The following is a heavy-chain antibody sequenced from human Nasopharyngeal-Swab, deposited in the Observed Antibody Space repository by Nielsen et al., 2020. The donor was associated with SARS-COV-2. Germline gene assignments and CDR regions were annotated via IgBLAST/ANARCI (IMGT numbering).Heavy chain of an antibody. CDR3: ARVDYGGNFGQNGFGVDDY. CDR1: GYTFTSYG. J-gene: IGHJ4*02. V-gene: IGHV1-18*01. Sequence: ASVKVSCRASGYTFTSYGISWVRQAPGQGFEWMGWISAYNGNTNYAQKLQGRVTMTTDTSTSTAYMELRSLRSDDTAVYYCARVDYGGNFGQNGFGVDDYWGQGTLVTVSS. CDR2: ISAYNGNT. D-gene: IGHD4-23*01.